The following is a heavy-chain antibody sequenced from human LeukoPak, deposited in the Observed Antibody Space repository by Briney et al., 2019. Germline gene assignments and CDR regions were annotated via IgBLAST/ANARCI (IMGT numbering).Heavy chain of an antibody. J-gene: IGHJ4*02. Sequence: SETLSLNCTVSGGSISSSSYYWGWIRQPPGKGLEGIGSLYYSGSTYYSPSLKSRVTISVDTSTNQFSLKLSSVTPADTAVYYCARAMIDYGGNLGWGDWGQGTLVTVSS. CDR2: LYYSGST. D-gene: IGHD4-23*01. CDR1: GGSISSSSYY. CDR3: ARAMIDYGGNLGWGD. V-gene: IGHV4-39*01.